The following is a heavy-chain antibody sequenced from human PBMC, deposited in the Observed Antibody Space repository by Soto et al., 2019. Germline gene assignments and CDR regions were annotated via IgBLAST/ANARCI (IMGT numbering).Heavy chain of an antibody. D-gene: IGHD3-22*01. Sequence: SETLSLPCTASGGSISRYYCTGIRQPPGKGLEWIGYIYYSGSTNYNPSLKSRVTISVDTSKNQFSLKLSSVTAADTAVYYCAIVDDDRSGYTTNWFDPWAQGARVTVS. J-gene: IGHJ5*02. CDR2: IYYSGST. CDR3: AIVDDDRSGYTTNWFDP. CDR1: GGSISRYY. V-gene: IGHV4-59*01.